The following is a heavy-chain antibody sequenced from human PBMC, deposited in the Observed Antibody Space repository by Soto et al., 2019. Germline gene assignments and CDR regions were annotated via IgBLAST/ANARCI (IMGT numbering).Heavy chain of an antibody. D-gene: IGHD3-22*01. V-gene: IGHV1-69*13. CDR3: AKDWDSSGPGGLDY. CDR1: GGTFSSYA. J-gene: IGHJ4*02. Sequence: SVKVSCKASGGTFSSYAISWVRQAPGQGLEWMGGIIPIFGTANYAQKFQGRVTITADESTSTAYMELSSLRAEDTAVYYCAKDWDSSGPGGLDYWGQGTLVTVSS. CDR2: IIPIFGTA.